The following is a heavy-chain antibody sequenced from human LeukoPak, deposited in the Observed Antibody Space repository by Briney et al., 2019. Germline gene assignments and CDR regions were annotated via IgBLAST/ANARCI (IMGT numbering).Heavy chain of an antibody. Sequence: GGSLRLSCAASGFSFSDYYMTWIRQAPGKGLEWLSYISNVSTYINYADSVKGRFTISRDNAKNSVYLQMTSLRAEDTAVYYCVSMRRVVLRGTSKTYFFDNWGQGTLVTVSS. D-gene: IGHD2/OR15-2a*01. CDR2: ISNVSTYI. V-gene: IGHV3-11*03. J-gene: IGHJ4*02. CDR1: GFSFSDYY. CDR3: VSMRRVVLRGTSKTYFFDN.